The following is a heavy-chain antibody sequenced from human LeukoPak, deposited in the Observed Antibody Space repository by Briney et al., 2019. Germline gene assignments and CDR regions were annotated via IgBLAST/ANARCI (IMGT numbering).Heavy chain of an antibody. V-gene: IGHV4-61*02. J-gene: IGHJ4*02. Sequence: SQTLSLTCIVSGGSISSGSYYWSWIRQPAGKGLEWIGRIYTSGSTNYNPSLKSRVTTSVDTSKNQSSLKLSSVTAADTAVYYCARGEERDFDYWGQGTLVTVSS. CDR3: ARGEERDFDY. CDR2: IYTSGST. CDR1: GGSISSGSYY.